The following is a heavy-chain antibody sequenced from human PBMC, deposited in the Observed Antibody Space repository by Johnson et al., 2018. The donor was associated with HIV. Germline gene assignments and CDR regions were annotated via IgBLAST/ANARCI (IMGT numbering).Heavy chain of an antibody. D-gene: IGHD5-18*01. Sequence: QVQLVESGGGVVQPGRSLRLSCAASEFTFSTYGMHWVRQAPGKGLEWVAVISYDGSKKDYADSVKGRFTISRDNSKNTLFLQMNSLRAEDTAVYYCACGYTYGHDAFDIWGQGTMVTVSS. CDR3: ACGYTYGHDAFDI. V-gene: IGHV3-30*03. CDR1: EFTFSTYG. CDR2: ISYDGSKK. J-gene: IGHJ3*02.